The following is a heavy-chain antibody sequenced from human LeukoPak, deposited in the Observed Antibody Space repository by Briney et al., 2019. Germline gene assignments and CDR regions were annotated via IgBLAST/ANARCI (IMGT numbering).Heavy chain of an antibody. Sequence: ASVKVSCKASGYTFTSYGISWVRQAPGQGLEWMGWISAYNGNTNYAQKLQGRVTMTIDTSTSTAYMELRSLRSDDTAVYYCARGSTYYYDSSGYYEGVPFSDWFDPWGQGTLVTVSS. D-gene: IGHD3-22*01. J-gene: IGHJ5*02. CDR3: ARGSTYYYDSSGYYEGVPFSDWFDP. CDR1: GYTFTSYG. CDR2: ISAYNGNT. V-gene: IGHV1-18*01.